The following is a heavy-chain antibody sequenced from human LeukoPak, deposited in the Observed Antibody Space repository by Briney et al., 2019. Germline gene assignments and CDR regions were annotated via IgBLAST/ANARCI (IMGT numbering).Heavy chain of an antibody. D-gene: IGHD1-26*01. CDR3: ASGIRAFDN. CDR1: GFTVSSTY. CDR2: TYSGGST. V-gene: IGHV3-66*01. Sequence: PGGSLRLSCIASGFTVSSTYMSWVRQAPGKGLEWVSVTYSGGSTYYAGSVKGRCTISRDNSKNALYLQMNSLRGEDTAVYYCASGIRAFDNWGQGTLVTVSA. J-gene: IGHJ4*02.